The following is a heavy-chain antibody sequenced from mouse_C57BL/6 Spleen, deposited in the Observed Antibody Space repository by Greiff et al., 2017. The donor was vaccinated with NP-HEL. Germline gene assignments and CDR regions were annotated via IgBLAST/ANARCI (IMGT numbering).Heavy chain of an antibody. D-gene: IGHD2-14*01. J-gene: IGHJ2*01. CDR2: IDPENGDT. CDR3: TKGTHYFDY. CDR1: GFNIKDDY. Sequence: EVQLQQSGAELVRPGASVKLSCTASGFNIKDDYMHWVKQRPEQGLEWIGWIDPENGDTEYASKFQGKATITADTSSNTAYLQLSSLTSEDTAVYYCTKGTHYFDYWGQGTTLTVSS. V-gene: IGHV14-4*01.